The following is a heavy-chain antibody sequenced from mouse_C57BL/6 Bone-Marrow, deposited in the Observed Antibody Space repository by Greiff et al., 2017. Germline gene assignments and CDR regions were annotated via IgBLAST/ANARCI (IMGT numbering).Heavy chain of an antibody. Sequence: DVMLVESGGGLVQPGESLKLSCESNEYEFPSHDMSWVRKTPEKRLELVAAINSDGGSTYYPDTMESRFIISRDNTKKTLYLQMSSLRSEDTALYYCARLGSYYYAMDYWGQGTSVTVSS. D-gene: IGHD1-2*01. CDR1: EYEFPSHD. CDR3: ARLGSYYYAMDY. CDR2: INSDGGST. J-gene: IGHJ4*01. V-gene: IGHV5-2*01.